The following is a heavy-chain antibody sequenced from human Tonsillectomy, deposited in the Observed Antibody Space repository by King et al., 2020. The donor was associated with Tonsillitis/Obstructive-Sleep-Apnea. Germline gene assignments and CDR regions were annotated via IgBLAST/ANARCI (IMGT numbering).Heavy chain of an antibody. CDR2: ISYDGSNK. Sequence: VQLVESGGGVVQPGRSLRLSCAASGFTFSSYGMHWVRQAPGKGLEWVAVISYDGSNKYYADSVKGRFTISRDNSKNTLYLQMNSLRAEDTAVYYCAKDGPDYYGSGSPFDYWGQEPWSPSPQ. CDR1: GFTFSSYG. CDR3: AKDGPDYYGSGSPFDY. J-gene: IGHJ4*01. V-gene: IGHV3-30*18. D-gene: IGHD3-10*01.